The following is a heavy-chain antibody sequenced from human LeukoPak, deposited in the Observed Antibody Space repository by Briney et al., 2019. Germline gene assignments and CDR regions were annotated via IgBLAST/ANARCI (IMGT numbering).Heavy chain of an antibody. CDR3: ARDRKGPEPYYFDY. CDR2: IYYSGST. Sequence: SETLSLTCTVSGGSISSYYWSWIRQPPGKGLEWIGYIYYSGSTNYNPSLKSRVTISVDTSKNQFSLKLSSVTAADTAVYYCARDRKGPEPYYFDYWSQGTLVTVSS. J-gene: IGHJ4*02. V-gene: IGHV4-59*12. D-gene: IGHD1-14*01. CDR1: GGSISSYY.